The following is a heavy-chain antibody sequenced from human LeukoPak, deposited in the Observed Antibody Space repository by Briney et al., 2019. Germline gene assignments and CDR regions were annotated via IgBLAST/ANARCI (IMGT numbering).Heavy chain of an antibody. CDR2: IYYTGST. D-gene: IGHD3-10*01. CDR3: ARSYNSGSYYPYFFDY. V-gene: IGHV4-59*11. J-gene: IGHJ4*02. Sequence: SETLSLTCTVSGGSISSHFWSWIRQPPGKGLDWIGSIYYTGSTNYNPSLKSRVTISVDTSNNRFSLRLSSLTAADTAVYYCARSYNSGSYYPYFFDYWGQGTLVTVSS. CDR1: GGSISSHF.